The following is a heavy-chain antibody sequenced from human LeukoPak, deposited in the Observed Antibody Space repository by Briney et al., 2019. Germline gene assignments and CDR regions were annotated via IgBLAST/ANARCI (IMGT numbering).Heavy chain of an antibody. J-gene: IGHJ4*02. CDR3: ARLLVYGGGGEAFDY. CDR1: GFTFSRYW. V-gene: IGHV3-7*01. CDR2: IKQDGSEK. Sequence: GGSLRLSCAASGFTFSRYWMSWVRQAPGKGLEWVVNIKQDGSEKYYVDSVNGRFTISRDNAKNSLYLQMNSLRAEDTAVYYCARLLVYGGGGEAFDYWGQGILVTVSS. D-gene: IGHD1-26*01.